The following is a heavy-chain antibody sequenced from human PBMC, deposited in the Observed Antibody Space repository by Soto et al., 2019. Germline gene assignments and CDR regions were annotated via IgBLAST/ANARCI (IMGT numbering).Heavy chain of an antibody. Sequence: EVQLVESGGGLVQPGGSLRLSCAASGFTFSNYSMNWVRQAPGKGLEWISYIKRGTDTMYYADSVKGRFTASRDNAKNSLYLQMSSLRAEDTAMYYCTRAECTNCYGCRHWGQGTLVTVSS. J-gene: IGHJ1*01. D-gene: IGHD2-8*01. CDR2: IKRGTDTM. CDR1: GFTFSNYS. CDR3: TRAECTNCYGCRH. V-gene: IGHV3-48*01.